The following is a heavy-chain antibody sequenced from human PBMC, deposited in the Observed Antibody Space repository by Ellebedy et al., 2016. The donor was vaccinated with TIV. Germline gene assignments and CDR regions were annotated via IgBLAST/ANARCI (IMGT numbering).Heavy chain of an antibody. V-gene: IGHV3-11*01. CDR1: GFTVSDYF. J-gene: IGHJ6*02. CDR3: GRARERGYFAYYYYGMDV. D-gene: IGHD5-18*01. Sequence: PGGSLRLSCAGSGFTVSDYFMSWVRQAPGKGLEWISYISSSGTNIYYADSVKGRFTVAMDHAKNSMYLQMNSLRGDDTAVYYCGRARERGYFAYYYYGMDVWGQGTTVTVSS. CDR2: ISSSGTNI.